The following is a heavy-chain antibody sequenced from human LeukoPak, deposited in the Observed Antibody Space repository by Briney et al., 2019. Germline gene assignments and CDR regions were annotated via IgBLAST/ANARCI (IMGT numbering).Heavy chain of an antibody. D-gene: IGHD5-12*01. CDR1: GFTFSSYG. V-gene: IGHV3-30*18. J-gene: IGHJ4*02. CDR2: ISYDGSNK. Sequence: GRSLRLSCAASGFTFSSYGMRWVRQAPGKGLEWVAVISYDGSNKYYADSVKGRFTISRDNSKSTLYLQMNSLRAEDTAVYYCAKYDGVATNLYFDYWGQGTLVTVSS. CDR3: AKYDGVATNLYFDY.